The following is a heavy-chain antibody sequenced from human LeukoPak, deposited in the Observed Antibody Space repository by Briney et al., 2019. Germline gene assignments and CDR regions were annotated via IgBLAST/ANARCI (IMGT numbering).Heavy chain of an antibody. CDR2: IYYSGNT. Sequence: SETLSLTCTVSGVSISSSNSYWGWIRQPPGKGLEWIGSIYYSGNTYYNASLKSQVSISIDTSKNQFSLKLSSVTAADTAVYYCAREKGTTGTPYNWFDPWGQGTLVTVSS. V-gene: IGHV4-39*07. D-gene: IGHD1-1*01. CDR3: AREKGTTGTPYNWFDP. J-gene: IGHJ5*02. CDR1: GVSISSSNSY.